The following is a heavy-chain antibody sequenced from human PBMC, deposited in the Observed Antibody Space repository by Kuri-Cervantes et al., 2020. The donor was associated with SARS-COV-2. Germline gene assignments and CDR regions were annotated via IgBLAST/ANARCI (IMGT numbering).Heavy chain of an antibody. V-gene: IGHV3-21*04. CDR3: AKDLGRPNWFDP. CDR1: GFTLNSYS. J-gene: IGHJ5*02. CDR2: ISPSSSYI. Sequence: GGSLRLSCAASGFTLNSYSMNWVRQAPGKGLEWVSSISPSSSYIYYADSLKGRFTISRDTAKNSLYLQMHSLRAGDTAVYYCAKDLGRPNWFDPWGQGTLVTVSS.